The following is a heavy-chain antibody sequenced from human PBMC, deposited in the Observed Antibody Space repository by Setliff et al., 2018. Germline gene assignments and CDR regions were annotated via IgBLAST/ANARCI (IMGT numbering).Heavy chain of an antibody. CDR3: ARGRRITMIVVPPGVFDI. CDR1: GGSFSGYY. Sequence: KPSETLSLTCAVYGGSFSGYYWSWIRQPPGKGPEWIGEIDQSGITNYNPSLKSRVTISIDTSKNQFSLRLSSVTATDTAVYYCARGRRITMIVVPPGVFDIWGQGTMVTVSS. V-gene: IGHV4-34*01. CDR2: IDQSGIT. J-gene: IGHJ3*02. D-gene: IGHD3-22*01.